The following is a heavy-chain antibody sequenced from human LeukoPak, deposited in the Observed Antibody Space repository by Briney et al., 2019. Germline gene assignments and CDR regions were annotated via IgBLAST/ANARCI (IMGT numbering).Heavy chain of an antibody. V-gene: IGHV3-23*05. J-gene: IGHJ2*01. CDR3: AAAMTEYWYLDL. D-gene: IGHD2-21*02. Sequence: PGGSPRLSCAASGFTFSTYAMSWVRQAPGKGLEWVSGVVNSGSNTYYVDSVKGRFTISRDNSKNMLWLQMNSLRAEDTAVYYCAAAMTEYWYLDLWGRGTLVTVSS. CDR2: VVNSGSNT. CDR1: GFTFSTYA.